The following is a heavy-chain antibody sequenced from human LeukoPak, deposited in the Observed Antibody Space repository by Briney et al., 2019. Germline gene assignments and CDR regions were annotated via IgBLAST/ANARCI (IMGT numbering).Heavy chain of an antibody. CDR2: IYYNGDT. J-gene: IGHJ5*02. D-gene: IGHD4/OR15-4a*01. Sequence: SSETLSLTCSVSGDSITGYSWSWIRQTPGKGLEWIGYIYYNGDTHYNPSLNSRLSMSVDTPNKQFSPNLRSVTAADTAVYYCVRGPYGASISNWFDPWGQGLLVTVSS. CDR3: VRGPYGASISNWFDP. V-gene: IGHV4-59*01. CDR1: GDSITGYS.